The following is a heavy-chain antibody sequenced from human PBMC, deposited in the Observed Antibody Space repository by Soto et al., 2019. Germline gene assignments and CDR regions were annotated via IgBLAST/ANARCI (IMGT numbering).Heavy chain of an antibody. CDR3: AKVRYSSPIGYYYGMNV. CDR2: ISPIFGTA. Sequence: QAQLEQSGGEVKKPGSSVKVSCKASRVAFSKFIVTWVRQAPGLGLEWVGGISPIFGTANYAQKFQGRLTSTADESTRTSYLEVNNRRSEDTAVYYCAKVRYSSPIGYYYGMNVGGQGPRFPVSS. J-gene: IGHJ6*02. CDR1: RVAFSKFI. D-gene: IGHD6-19*01. V-gene: IGHV1-69*01.